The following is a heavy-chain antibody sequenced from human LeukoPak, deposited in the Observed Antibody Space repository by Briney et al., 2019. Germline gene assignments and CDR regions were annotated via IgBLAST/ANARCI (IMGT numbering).Heavy chain of an antibody. V-gene: IGHV3-33*01. CDR1: GFTFSSYG. CDR2: MWYDGSNK. Sequence: GGSLRLSCAASGFTFSSYGMHWVRQAPGKGLEWVAVMWYDGSNKYYADSVKGRFTISRDNSKNTLYLQMNSLRAEDTAVYYCARGMAYYDFWSGYYIYNYYYYGMDVWGQGTTVTVSS. CDR3: ARGMAYYDFWSGYYIYNYYYYGMDV. J-gene: IGHJ6*02. D-gene: IGHD3-3*01.